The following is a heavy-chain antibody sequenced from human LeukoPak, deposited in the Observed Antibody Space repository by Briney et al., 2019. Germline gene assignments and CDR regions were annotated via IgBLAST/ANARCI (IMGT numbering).Heavy chain of an antibody. Sequence: SETLSLTCTVSGGSISGGSYYWSWIRQPAGKGLEWIGRIYTSGSTNYNPSLKSRVTISVDTSKNQFSLKLSSVTAADTAVYYCAMEGYYESSAMSSIWGQGTMVTVSS. J-gene: IGHJ3*02. CDR2: IYTSGST. CDR1: GGSISGGSYY. D-gene: IGHD3-22*01. V-gene: IGHV4-61*02. CDR3: AMEGYYESSAMSSI.